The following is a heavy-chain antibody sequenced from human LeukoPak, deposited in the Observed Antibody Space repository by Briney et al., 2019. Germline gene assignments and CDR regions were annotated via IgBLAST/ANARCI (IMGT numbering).Heavy chain of an antibody. CDR3: ARDRPGYYGMDV. J-gene: IGHJ6*02. D-gene: IGHD7-27*01. CDR1: GFTFSSYS. V-gene: IGHV3-21*01. Sequence: PGGSLRLSCAASGFTFSSYSMNWVRQAPGKGLEWVSSISSSSSYIYYADSVKGRFTISRDNAKHSLYLQMNSLRAEDTAVYYRARDRPGYYGMDVWGQGTTVTVSS. CDR2: ISSSSSYI.